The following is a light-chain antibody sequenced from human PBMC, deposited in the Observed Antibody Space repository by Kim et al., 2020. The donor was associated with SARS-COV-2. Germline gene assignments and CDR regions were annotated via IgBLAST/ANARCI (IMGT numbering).Light chain of an antibody. Sequence: VSVSPGQTASITCSGDKLGDKYAWYQQKPGQSPVLVIYQDSKRPSGIPERFSGSNSGNTATLTISGTQAMDEADYYCQAWDSSTVVFGGGTQLTVL. CDR2: QDS. CDR3: QAWDSSTVV. CDR1: KLGDKY. V-gene: IGLV3-1*01. J-gene: IGLJ2*01.